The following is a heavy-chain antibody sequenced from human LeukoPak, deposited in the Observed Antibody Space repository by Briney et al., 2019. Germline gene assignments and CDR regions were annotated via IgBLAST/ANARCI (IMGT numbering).Heavy chain of an antibody. Sequence: SETLSLTCTVSGGSISSGGYYWSWIRQPPGKGLEWIGYIYHSGSTYYNPSLKSRVTISVDRSKNQFSLRLSSVTAADTAVYYCARGGSGWYDYWFDPWGQGTLVTVSS. V-gene: IGHV4-30-2*01. CDR2: IYHSGST. D-gene: IGHD6-19*01. J-gene: IGHJ5*02. CDR3: ARGGSGWYDYWFDP. CDR1: GGSISSGGYY.